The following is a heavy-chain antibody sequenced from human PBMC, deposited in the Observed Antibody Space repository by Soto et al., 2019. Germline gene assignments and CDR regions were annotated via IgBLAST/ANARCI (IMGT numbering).Heavy chain of an antibody. J-gene: IGHJ6*02. D-gene: IGHD2-2*01. CDR1: GYTFTSYG. Sequence: QVQLVQSGAEVKKPGASVKVSCKASGYTFTSYGISWVRQAPGQGLEWMGGISAYKGNTNYAQKLQGRVTMTTDTSTSTAYMELRSLRSDDTAVYYCARLGYCSSTSCYYYSGMDVWGQGTTVTVSS. CDR3: ARLGYCSSTSCYYYSGMDV. CDR2: ISAYKGNT. V-gene: IGHV1-18*01.